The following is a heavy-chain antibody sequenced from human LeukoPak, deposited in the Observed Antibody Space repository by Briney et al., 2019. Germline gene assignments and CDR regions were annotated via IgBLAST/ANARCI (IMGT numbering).Heavy chain of an antibody. CDR1: GYTLTSYG. CDR2: ISAYNGNT. CDR3: ARKLGYCSGGSCYLCDY. Sequence: GASVKVSCKASGYTLTSYGISWVRQAPGQGLEWMGWISAYNGNTNYAQKFQGRVTMTTDTSTSTAYMELRSLRSDDTAVYYCARKLGYCSGGSCYLCDYWGQGTLVTVSS. V-gene: IGHV1-18*01. D-gene: IGHD2-15*01. J-gene: IGHJ4*02.